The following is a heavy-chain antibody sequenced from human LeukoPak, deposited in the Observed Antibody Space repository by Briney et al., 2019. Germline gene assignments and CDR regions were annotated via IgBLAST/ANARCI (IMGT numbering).Heavy chain of an antibody. CDR2: IYSGGST. CDR1: GFTASTNY. V-gene: IGHV3-66*01. D-gene: IGHD6-13*01. CDR3: ARSKPPAVKDYYGLDV. Sequence: GGSLRLSCAASGFTASTNYMNWVRQAPGRELEWDSVIYSGGSTYYVDSVKGRFTISRDNSKNTLHLLMNSLRAEDTAVYFCARSKPPAVKDYYGLDVWGQGTTVTVSS. J-gene: IGHJ6*02.